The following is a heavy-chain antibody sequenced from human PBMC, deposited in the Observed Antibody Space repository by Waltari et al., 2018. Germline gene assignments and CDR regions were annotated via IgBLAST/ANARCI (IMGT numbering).Heavy chain of an antibody. CDR3: ARGARRTTVTTGWWYFDV. Sequence: EVQLVESGGGLVQPGGSLRPSWAGSGFTFRLYVMHLVRQVPGKGLVWVSRRNSDGSSISYADSVKGRFTIYKDNAKNTVYLQMNSLRDDDTAIYYCARGARRTTVTTGWWYFDVWGRGTLVTVSS. CDR1: GFTFRLYV. J-gene: IGHJ2*01. V-gene: IGHV3-74*01. D-gene: IGHD4-17*01. CDR2: RNSDGSSI.